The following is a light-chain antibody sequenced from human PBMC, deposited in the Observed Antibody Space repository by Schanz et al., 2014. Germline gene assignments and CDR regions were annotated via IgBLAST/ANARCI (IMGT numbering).Light chain of an antibody. Sequence: QSVLTQPPSVSGAPGQRVTISCTGSSSNIGAGYVLHWYQQLPGTAPKLLIYGNSNRPSGVPDRFSGSKSGTSASLAITGLQAEDEADYYCCSYAGSSTFGDVVFGGGTKLTVL. J-gene: IGLJ2*01. CDR2: GNS. CDR1: SSNIGAGYV. V-gene: IGLV1-40*01. CDR3: CSYAGSSTFGDVV.